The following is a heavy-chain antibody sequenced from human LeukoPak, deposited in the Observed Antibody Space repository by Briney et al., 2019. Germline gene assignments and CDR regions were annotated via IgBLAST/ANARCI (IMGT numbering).Heavy chain of an antibody. CDR2: NYYSGST. CDR3: ARGFPPAMDSTPLDY. J-gene: IGHJ4*02. Sequence: SDTLSLTCTVSGGPIRRCGYFWRWVRQHPGKGLEWDWYNYYSGSTYYNPSLKSRVTISVDTSKNQFSLKLSSVTAADTAVYYCARGFPPAMDSTPLDYWGQGTLVTVSS. CDR1: GGPIRRCGYF. V-gene: IGHV4-31*03. D-gene: IGHD5-18*01.